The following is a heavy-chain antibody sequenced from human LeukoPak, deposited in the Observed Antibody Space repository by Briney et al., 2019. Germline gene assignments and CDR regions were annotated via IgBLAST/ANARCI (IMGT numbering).Heavy chain of an antibody. J-gene: IGHJ4*02. V-gene: IGHV3-73*01. CDR1: GFTFSSYA. D-gene: IGHD1-1*01. Sequence: PGGSLRLSCAASGFTFSSYAMSWVRQAPGTGLEWVGRIKTKPNNYATAYVASVQGRFTVSRDDSSNTAYLQMNSLKTEDTAVYYCTCRPPSTTGTTVWEEFWGQGTLVTVSS. CDR2: IKTKPNNYAT. CDR3: TCRPPSTTGTTVWEEF.